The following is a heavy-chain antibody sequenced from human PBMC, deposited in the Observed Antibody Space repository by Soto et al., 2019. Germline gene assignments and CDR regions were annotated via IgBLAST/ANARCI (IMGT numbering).Heavy chain of an antibody. Sequence: QVQVVQSGAEVKKPGASVKVSCKASGYTFTNYYMHWVRQAPGQGPEGMGRIIPSDGSTHYAQRFQDRVTMTRDTSTSTVYMELNSLRSEDTAVYYCARGGPELATIGSFDYWGQGTLVTVSS. V-gene: IGHV1-46*01. D-gene: IGHD5-12*01. CDR3: ARGGPELATIGSFDY. CDR1: GYTFTNYY. J-gene: IGHJ4*02. CDR2: IIPSDGST.